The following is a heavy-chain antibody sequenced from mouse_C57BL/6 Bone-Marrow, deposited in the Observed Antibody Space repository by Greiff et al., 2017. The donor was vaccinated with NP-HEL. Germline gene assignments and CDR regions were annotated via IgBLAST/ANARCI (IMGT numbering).Heavy chain of an antibody. CDR1: GYTFTNYW. Sequence: QVQLQQSGAELVRPGTSVKMSCKASGYTFTNYWIGWAKQRPGHGLEWIGDIYPGGGYPNYNEKFKGKATLTADKSSSTAYMQFSSLTSEESAIDYCARWDYYGSSYNYGGQGTTLTVSA. CDR2: IYPGGGYP. V-gene: IGHV1-63*01. D-gene: IGHD1-1*01. CDR3: ARWDYYGSSYNY. J-gene: IGHJ2*01.